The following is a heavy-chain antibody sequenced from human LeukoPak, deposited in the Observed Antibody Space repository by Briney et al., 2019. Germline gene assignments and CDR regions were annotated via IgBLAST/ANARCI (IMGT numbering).Heavy chain of an antibody. CDR3: ARHPEGKLWFGQTGFAFDI. D-gene: IGHD3-10*01. CDR1: GGSFSGYY. Sequence: SETLSLTCAVYGGSFSGYYWSWIRQPPGKGLEWIGEINHSGSTNYNPSLKSRVTISVDTSKNQFSLKLSSVTAADTAVYYCARHPEGKLWFGQTGFAFDIWGQGTMVTVSS. J-gene: IGHJ3*02. V-gene: IGHV4-34*01. CDR2: INHSGST.